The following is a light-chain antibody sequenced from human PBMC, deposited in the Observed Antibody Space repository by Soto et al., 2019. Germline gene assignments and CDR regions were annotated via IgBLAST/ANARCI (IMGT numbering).Light chain of an antibody. CDR1: QSVSSN. CDR2: GAS. J-gene: IGKJ4*01. Sequence: EIVMTQSPATLSVSPGETATLSCRASQSVSSNLAWYQQKPGQAPRLLIYGASIRATCIPARFSGSGSGTEFTLTISSLQSEDFAVYYCQQYNNWPLLTFGGGTKVEIK. V-gene: IGKV3D-15*01. CDR3: QQYNNWPLLT.